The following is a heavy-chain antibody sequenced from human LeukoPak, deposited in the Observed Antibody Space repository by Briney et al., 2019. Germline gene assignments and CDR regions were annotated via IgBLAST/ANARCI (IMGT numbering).Heavy chain of an antibody. J-gene: IGHJ4*02. CDR1: GFAFSSSW. Sequence: GGSLRLSCAASGFAFSSSWMAWARQAPGKGLEWVANMNPDGSTKNYVDSVRGRFTISRDNAKNSLYLQMNCLRADDTAVYYCARDSGYSAFDYWGQGTLVTVSS. D-gene: IGHD5-12*01. CDR2: MNPDGSTK. V-gene: IGHV3-7*05. CDR3: ARDSGYSAFDY.